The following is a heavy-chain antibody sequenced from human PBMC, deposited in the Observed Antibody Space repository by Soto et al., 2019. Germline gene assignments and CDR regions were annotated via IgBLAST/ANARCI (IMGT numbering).Heavy chain of an antibody. CDR1: GFTFSDSA. Sequence: EVQLVESGGGLVQPGGSLKLSCAASGFTFSDSAMHWVRQASGKGLEWVGRIRSTANNYATAYAASVKGRFTISRDDSNNTAYLQMNSLKTEDTAVYYCTRHSIDCWGQGTLVTVSS. CDR3: TRHSIDC. CDR2: IRSTANNYAT. J-gene: IGHJ4*02. V-gene: IGHV3-73*01.